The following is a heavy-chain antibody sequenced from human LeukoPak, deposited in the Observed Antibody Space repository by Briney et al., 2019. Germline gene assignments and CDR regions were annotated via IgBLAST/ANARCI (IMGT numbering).Heavy chain of an antibody. J-gene: IGHJ4*02. CDR2: IIPIFGTA. V-gene: IGHV1-69*05. D-gene: IGHD4-17*01. CDR1: GGTFSSYA. CDR3: ARAGVDYGDNILDY. Sequence: SVKVSCKASGGTFSSYAISWVRQAPGQGLGWMGRIIPIFGTANYAQKFQGRVTITTDESTSTAYMELSSLRSEDTAVYYCARAGVDYGDNILDYWGQGTLVTVSS.